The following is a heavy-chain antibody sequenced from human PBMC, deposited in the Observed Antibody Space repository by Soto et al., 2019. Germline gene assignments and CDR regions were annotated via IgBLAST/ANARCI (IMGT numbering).Heavy chain of an antibody. CDR1: GYSFTSYW. CDR3: ARGFFRPPSPPTFVY. CDR2: INPVDSDT. V-gene: IGHV5-51*01. J-gene: IGHJ4*02. Sequence: PGESLKISCKGSGYSFTSYWIGWVRQMPGKGLEWMGIINPVDSDTRYSPSFQGQVTISVDKSITTAYLQWSSLKASDTAMYYCARGFFRPPSPPTFVYWGLAILVTVSS. D-gene: IGHD3-3*01.